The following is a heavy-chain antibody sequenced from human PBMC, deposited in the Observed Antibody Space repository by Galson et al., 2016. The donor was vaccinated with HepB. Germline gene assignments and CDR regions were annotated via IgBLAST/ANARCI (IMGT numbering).Heavy chain of an antibody. J-gene: IGHJ3*02. V-gene: IGHV3-23*01. CDR3: AKSGEDNGDPNDAFDI. D-gene: IGHD4-17*01. Sequence: SLRLSCAASGFTFSSFAMSWVRQAPGKGLEWVSTISGSGGDTYYADSVKGRFTISRDNSKNIVYLQMKNLRAEDTAIYFCAKSGEDNGDPNDAFDIWGQGTLITVSS. CDR1: GFTFSSFA. CDR2: ISGSGGDT.